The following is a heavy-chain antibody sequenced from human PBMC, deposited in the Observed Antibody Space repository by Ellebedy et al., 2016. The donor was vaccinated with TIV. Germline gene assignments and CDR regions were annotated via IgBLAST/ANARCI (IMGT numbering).Heavy chain of an antibody. V-gene: IGHV1-2*04. J-gene: IGHJ6*02. CDR3: AREGTPYYYYGMDV. CDR1: GYTFTSYD. D-gene: IGHD1-1*01. Sequence: AASVKVSCKASGYTFTSYDINWVRQATGQGLEWMGWINPNSGGTNYAQKFQGWVTMTRDTSISPAYMELSRLRSDDTAVYYCAREGTPYYYYGMDVWGQGTTVTVSS. CDR2: INPNSGGT.